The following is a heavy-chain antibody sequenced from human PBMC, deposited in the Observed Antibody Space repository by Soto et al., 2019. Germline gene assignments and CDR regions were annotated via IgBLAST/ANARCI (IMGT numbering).Heavy chain of an antibody. CDR1: GFTFSSYA. Sequence: GGSLRLSYAASGFTFSSYAMHWVRQAPGKGLEWVAVISYDGSNKYYADSVKGRFTISRDNSKNTLYLQMNSLRAEDTAVYYCASPYDSSGYYYYGMDVWGQGTTVTVSS. D-gene: IGHD3-22*01. J-gene: IGHJ6*02. CDR2: ISYDGSNK. V-gene: IGHV3-30-3*01. CDR3: ASPYDSSGYYYYGMDV.